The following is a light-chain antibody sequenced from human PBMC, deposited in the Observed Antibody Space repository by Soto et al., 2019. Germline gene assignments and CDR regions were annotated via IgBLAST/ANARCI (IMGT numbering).Light chain of an antibody. J-gene: IGKJ5*01. V-gene: IGKV1-33*01. CDR3: QQFDKLPLIT. Sequence: DIQMTQSPSSLSASVGDRVTITCQASQDISNYLNWYQQKPGKAPKLLIYDASNLEAGVPSRFSGSGSGTDFTFTINSLQPEDIATYYCQQFDKLPLITFGQGTRLEIK. CDR1: QDISNY. CDR2: DAS.